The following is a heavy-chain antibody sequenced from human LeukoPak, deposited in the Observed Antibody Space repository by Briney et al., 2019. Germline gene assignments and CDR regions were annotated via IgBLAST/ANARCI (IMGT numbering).Heavy chain of an antibody. Sequence: PGGSLRLSCAASGFTFSDYYMGWIRQAPGKGLEWVSYISRGGNTIYYADSVKGRFIISRDNAKNSLYLQVNSLRAEDTAVYYCARELTVAGHYMDVWGKGTTVTVSS. CDR1: GFTFSDYY. CDR2: ISRGGNTI. J-gene: IGHJ6*03. D-gene: IGHD6-19*01. CDR3: ARELTVAGHYMDV. V-gene: IGHV3-11*01.